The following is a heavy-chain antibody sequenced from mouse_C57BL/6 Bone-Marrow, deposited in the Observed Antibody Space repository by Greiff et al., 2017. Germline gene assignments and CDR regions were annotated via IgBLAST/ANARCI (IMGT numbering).Heavy chain of an antibody. D-gene: IGHD2-1*01. CDR3: TSQGNYVGARDY. Sequence: QVQLQQSGAELVRPGASVTLSCKASGYTFTDYEMHWVKQTPVHGLEWIGAIDPETGGTAYNQKFKGKAILTADKSSSTAYMELRSLTSEDSAVYYCTSQGNYVGARDYWGQGTSVTVSS. CDR1: GYTFTDYE. CDR2: IDPETGGT. J-gene: IGHJ4*01. V-gene: IGHV1-15*01.